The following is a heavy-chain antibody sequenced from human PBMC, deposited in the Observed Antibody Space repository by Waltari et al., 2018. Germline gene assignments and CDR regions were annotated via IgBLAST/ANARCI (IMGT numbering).Heavy chain of an antibody. D-gene: IGHD6-13*01. CDR1: GGTFSSYA. J-gene: IGHJ3*02. CDR2: IIPIFGTA. Sequence: QVQPVQSGAEVKKPGSSVKVSCKASGGTFSSYAISWVRQAPGQGLEWMGGIIPIFGTANYAQKFQGRVTITADESTSTAYMELSSLRSEDTAVYYCARGIAAAGTRLGDAFDIWGQGTMVTVSS. CDR3: ARGIAAAGTRLGDAFDI. V-gene: IGHV1-69*12.